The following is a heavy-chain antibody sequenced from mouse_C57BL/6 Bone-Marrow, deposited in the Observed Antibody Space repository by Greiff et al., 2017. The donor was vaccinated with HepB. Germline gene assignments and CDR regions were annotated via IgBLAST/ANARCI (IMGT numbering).Heavy chain of an antibody. D-gene: IGHD1-1*01. Sequence: EVKLVESGGGLVKPGGSLKLSCAASGFTFSDYGMHWVRQAPEKGLEWVAYISSGSITIYYADTVNGRFTISRDNAKNHLVLQMTSLRSEDTAMYYCARVTTVASFDYCGQGTTLTVSS. CDR1: GFTFSDYG. V-gene: IGHV5-17*01. CDR3: ARVTTVASFDY. J-gene: IGHJ2*01. CDR2: ISSGSITI.